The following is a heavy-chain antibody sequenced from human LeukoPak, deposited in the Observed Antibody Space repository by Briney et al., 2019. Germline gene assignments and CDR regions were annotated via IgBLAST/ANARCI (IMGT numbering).Heavy chain of an antibody. J-gene: IGHJ4*02. CDR3: AKGGHDFNPFYW. CDR1: GFTFSSNA. Sequence: GGSLRLSCAASGFTFSSNAIGWVRQAPGKGLEWVSSIKGGGGDPFYADSVKGRFTISRDNSKNTLFLQLNSLRAEDTAVYYCAKGGHDFNPFYWWGQGTLVTVSS. V-gene: IGHV3-23*01. CDR2: IKGGGGDP. D-gene: IGHD2-21*02.